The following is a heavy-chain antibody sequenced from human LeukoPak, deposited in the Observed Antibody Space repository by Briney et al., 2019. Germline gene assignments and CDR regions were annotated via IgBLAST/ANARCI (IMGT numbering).Heavy chain of an antibody. J-gene: IGHJ5*02. CDR3: ARVEYYDILTGYFSPSQLFDP. Sequence: GGSLRLSCAASGFTFSSYWMSWVRQAPGRGLEWVANIKQDGSEKYYVDSVKGRFTISRDNAKNSLYLQMNSLRAEDTAVYYCARVEYYDILTGYFSPSQLFDPWGQGTLVTVSS. CDR1: GFTFSSYW. CDR2: IKQDGSEK. D-gene: IGHD3-9*01. V-gene: IGHV3-7*01.